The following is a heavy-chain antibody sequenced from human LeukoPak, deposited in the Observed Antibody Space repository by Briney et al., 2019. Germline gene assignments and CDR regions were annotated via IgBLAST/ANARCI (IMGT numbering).Heavy chain of an antibody. CDR1: GYTFTSYD. J-gene: IGHJ4*02. D-gene: IGHD4-23*01. CDR2: MNPNSGNT. Sequence: ASVKVSCKASGYTFTSYDINWVRQATGQGLEWMGWMNPNSGNTGYAQKFQGRVTMTRNTSISTAYMELSSLRSEDTAVYYCARGRGPHTVVTRKFDYWGQGTLVTVSS. V-gene: IGHV1-8*02. CDR3: ARGRGPHTVVTRKFDY.